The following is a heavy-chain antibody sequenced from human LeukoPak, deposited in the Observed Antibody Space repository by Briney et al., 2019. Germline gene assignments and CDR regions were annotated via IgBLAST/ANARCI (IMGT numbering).Heavy chain of an antibody. CDR2: INPNSGGT. CDR3: ARGHYVWGSYRYIPHY. V-gene: IGHV1-2*02. J-gene: IGHJ4*02. D-gene: IGHD3-16*02. Sequence: GASVKVSCKASGYTFTGYYMHWVRQAPGQGLEWMGWINPNSGGTNYAQKFQGRVTMTRDTSISTAYMELSRLRSDDTAVYYCARGHYVWGSYRYIPHYWGQGTLVTVSS. CDR1: GYTFTGYY.